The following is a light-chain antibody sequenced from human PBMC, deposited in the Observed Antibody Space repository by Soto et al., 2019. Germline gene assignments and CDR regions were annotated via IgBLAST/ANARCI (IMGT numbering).Light chain of an antibody. CDR2: EVS. CDR3: TSYTGSSPLYV. CDR1: SRDFGGYNY. J-gene: IGLJ1*01. Sequence: QSVLTQPPSVSGAPGQRVTISCTGSSRDFGGYNYVAWYQQHPGKAPKLVIYEVSNRPSGVSDRFSGSKSGNTASLTISGLQAEDEADYYCTSYTGSSPLYVFGTGTKVTVL. V-gene: IGLV2-14*01.